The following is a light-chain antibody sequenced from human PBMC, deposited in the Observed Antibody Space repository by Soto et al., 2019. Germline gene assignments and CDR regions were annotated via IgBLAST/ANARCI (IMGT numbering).Light chain of an antibody. Sequence: VLTQSPVTLSLSPGERATLSCRASQSFRGLLAWYQQKPGQAPRLLIYDAYNRATGIPPRFSGSGSGTDFTLTISSLEPEDSAVYYCQQRHLWPITFGQGTRLEIK. CDR1: QSFRGL. J-gene: IGKJ5*01. CDR3: QQRHLWPIT. V-gene: IGKV3-11*01. CDR2: DAY.